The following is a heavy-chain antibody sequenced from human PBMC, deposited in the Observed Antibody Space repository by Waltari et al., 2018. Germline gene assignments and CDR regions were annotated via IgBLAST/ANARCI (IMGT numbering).Heavy chain of an antibody. CDR2: INPNSGGT. Sequence: QVQLVQSGAEVKKPGASVKVSCKASGYTFTGYYMHWVQQAPGQGIEWMGWINPNSGGTNYAQKFQGRVTMTRDTSISTAYMELSRLRSDDTAVYYCARGRFIAAAGKGRFDPWGQGTLVTVSS. V-gene: IGHV1-2*02. CDR3: ARGRFIAAAGKGRFDP. CDR1: GYTFTGYY. D-gene: IGHD6-13*01. J-gene: IGHJ5*02.